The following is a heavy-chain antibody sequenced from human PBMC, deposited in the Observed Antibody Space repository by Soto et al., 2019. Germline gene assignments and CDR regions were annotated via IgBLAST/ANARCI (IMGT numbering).Heavy chain of an antibody. D-gene: IGHD1-26*01. Sequence: PSETLSLTCSVSGGSLGNYYWSWIRQSPGMGLEWIGYIHYSGTTSYNPSLARRVTMSVDTAEDKFSLHLASVTAADTAVYFCARGVRKKWELPHYWGPGILVTVSS. CDR1: GGSLGNYY. CDR3: ARGVRKKWELPHY. J-gene: IGHJ4*02. CDR2: IHYSGTT. V-gene: IGHV4-59*01.